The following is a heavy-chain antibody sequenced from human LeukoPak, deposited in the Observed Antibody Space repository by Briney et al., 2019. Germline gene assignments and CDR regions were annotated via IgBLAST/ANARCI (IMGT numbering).Heavy chain of an antibody. V-gene: IGHV3-23*01. CDR2: ICGSGDI. CDR3: AGDDEGDCASTSCYKWFDP. J-gene: IGHJ5*02. CDR1: GFTFSNYA. D-gene: IGHD2-2*02. Sequence: GGSLRLSCAASGFTFSNYAMSWVRQAPGKGLVWVSSICGSGDIYYADSVKGRFTISRDDSRSTLYLRMNSLRVEDTAVYFCAGDDEGDCASTSCYKWFDPWGQGTLVTVSS.